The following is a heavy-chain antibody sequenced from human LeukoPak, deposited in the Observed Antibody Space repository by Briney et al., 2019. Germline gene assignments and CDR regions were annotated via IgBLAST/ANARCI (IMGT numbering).Heavy chain of an antibody. CDR2: INHSGST. V-gene: IGHV4-34*01. D-gene: IGHD3-22*01. CDR1: GGSFSGYY. Sequence: SETLSHTCAVYGGSFSGYYWSWIRQPPGKGLEWIGEINHSGSTNYNPSLKSRVTISVDTSKNQFSLKLSSVTAADTAVYYCARRLLGDSKKFDPWGQGTLVTVSS. CDR3: ARRLLGDSKKFDP. J-gene: IGHJ5*02.